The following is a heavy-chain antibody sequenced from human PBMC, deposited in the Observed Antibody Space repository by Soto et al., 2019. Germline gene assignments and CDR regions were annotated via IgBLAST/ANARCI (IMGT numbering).Heavy chain of an antibody. J-gene: IGHJ4*02. CDR1: GGSFSGYY. CDR3: ARGSGWMTRVDY. Sequence: QVQLQQWGAGLLKPSETLSLTCAVYGGSFSGYYWSWIRQPPGKGLEWIGEINHSGSTNYNPSLKSLVTISVDTSKNQFSLKLSSVTATDTAVYYCARGSGWMTRVDYWGQGTLVTVSS. CDR2: INHSGST. D-gene: IGHD4-17*01. V-gene: IGHV4-34*01.